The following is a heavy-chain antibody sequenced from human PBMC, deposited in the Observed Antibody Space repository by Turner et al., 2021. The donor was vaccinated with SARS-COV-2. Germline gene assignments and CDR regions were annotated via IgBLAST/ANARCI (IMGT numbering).Heavy chain of an antibody. CDR1: GFTFSSYG. V-gene: IGHV3-33*01. Sequence: QVQLVESGGGVVQPGRYLRLSCAASGFTFSSYGMHWVRQAPGKGLEWVAVIWYDGINKYYGDSVKGRFTISRDNSKNTLYLQMNSLRAEDTAVYYCARDMGPVGRDAFDIWGQGTMVTISS. D-gene: IGHD1-26*01. CDR2: IWYDGINK. CDR3: ARDMGPVGRDAFDI. J-gene: IGHJ3*02.